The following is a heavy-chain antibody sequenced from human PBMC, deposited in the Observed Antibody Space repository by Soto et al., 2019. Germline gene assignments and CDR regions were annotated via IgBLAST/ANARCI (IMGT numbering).Heavy chain of an antibody. D-gene: IGHD3-3*01. Sequence: SETRSLTCAVSGGSISSGGYYWSWSRQHPGKGLEWIGYIYYSGSTYYNPSLKSRVTISVDTSKNQFSLNLSSVTDADTAVYYCARDPNPIFDTWGQGILVTVSS. CDR2: IYYSGST. CDR1: GGSISSGGYY. V-gene: IGHV4-31*11. J-gene: IGHJ5*01. CDR3: ARDPNPIFDT.